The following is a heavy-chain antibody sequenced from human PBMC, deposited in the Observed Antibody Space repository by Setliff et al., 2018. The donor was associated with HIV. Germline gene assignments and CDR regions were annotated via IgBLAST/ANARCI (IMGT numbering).Heavy chain of an antibody. CDR3: ARRLYSSEAFDT. J-gene: IGHJ5*02. CDR2: IYPGDSDT. V-gene: IGHV5-51*01. Sequence: LGESLKISCRGSGYRFTDYWIGWVRQMPGKGLEWMGVIYPGDSDTRYNPYFQGQVAISADKSTSTAYLQWSSLKASDTAMYYCARRLYSSEAFDTWGQGTLVTVSS. CDR1: GYRFTDYW. D-gene: IGHD6-25*01.